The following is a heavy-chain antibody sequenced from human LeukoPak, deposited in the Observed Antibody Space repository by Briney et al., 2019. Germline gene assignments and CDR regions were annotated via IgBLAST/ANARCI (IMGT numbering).Heavy chain of an antibody. Sequence: PGGSLRLSCAVSGFTFSSYWMHWVRQDAGKGLVWVSRINSDGSSTSYAGSVKGRFTISRDNAKNTLYLQMNSLRGEDTAVYYCARGWYGDSWGQGTLVTVSS. J-gene: IGHJ4*02. D-gene: IGHD6-19*01. CDR3: ARGWYGDS. CDR1: GFTFSSYW. CDR2: INSDGSST. V-gene: IGHV3-74*01.